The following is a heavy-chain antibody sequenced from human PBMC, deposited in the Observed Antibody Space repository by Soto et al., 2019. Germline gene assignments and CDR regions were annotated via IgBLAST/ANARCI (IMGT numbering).Heavy chain of an antibody. CDR1: RYTFTSYY. Sequence: ASVKVSCKASRYTFTSYYIHWVRQAPGQGLEWMGIINPSDGGTRYAQKLQGRVTMTRDTSTSTIYMEVTSLKSEDTAVYYCTREGNGKPFDPWGQGTLVTVSS. CDR3: TREGNGKPFDP. D-gene: IGHD2-8*01. J-gene: IGHJ5*02. V-gene: IGHV1-46*01. CDR2: INPSDGGT.